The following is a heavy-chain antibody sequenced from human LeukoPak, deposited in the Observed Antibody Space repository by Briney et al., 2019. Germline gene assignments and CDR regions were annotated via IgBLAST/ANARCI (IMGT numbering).Heavy chain of an antibody. Sequence: ASVKVSCKASGYTFTSYYMHWVRQAPGQGLEWMGWINTNTGNPTYAQGFTGRFVFSLDTSVSTAYLQISSLKAEDTAVYYCAKAGAVVVVAAKYFDYWGQGTLVTVSS. J-gene: IGHJ4*02. CDR3: AKAGAVVVVAAKYFDY. CDR1: GYTFTSYY. D-gene: IGHD2-15*01. CDR2: INTNTGNP. V-gene: IGHV7-4-1*02.